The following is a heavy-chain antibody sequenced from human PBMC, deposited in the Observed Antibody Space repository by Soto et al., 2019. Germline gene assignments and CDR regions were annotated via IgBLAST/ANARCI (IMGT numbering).Heavy chain of an antibody. CDR2: IYYSGST. D-gene: IGHD4-4*01. CDR1: GGSISSGDYY. J-gene: IGHJ4*02. V-gene: IGHV4-30-4*01. CDR3: ARAWAVTPFDY. Sequence: SETLSLTCTVPGGSISSGDYYWSWIRQPPGKGLEWIGYIYYSGSTYYNPSLKSRVTISVDTSKNQFSLKLSSVTAADTAVYYCARAWAVTPFDYWGQGTLVTVSS.